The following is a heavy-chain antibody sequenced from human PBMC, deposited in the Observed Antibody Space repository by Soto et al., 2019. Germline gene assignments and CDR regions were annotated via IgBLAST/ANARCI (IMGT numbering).Heavy chain of an antibody. D-gene: IGHD2-21*01. CDR2: SRNKAKSYST. V-gene: IGHV3-72*01. CDR1: GLTFGDHY. Sequence: EVQLVESGGGLVQPGGSLTLSCAVSGLTFGDHYMEWVRQAPGKGLEWVARSRNKAKSYSTDFAASVKGRFTISRDESKNSLNLQMDSLMTEDTAVYYCSILEGAWGQGTLVPVSS. J-gene: IGHJ4*02. CDR3: SILEGA.